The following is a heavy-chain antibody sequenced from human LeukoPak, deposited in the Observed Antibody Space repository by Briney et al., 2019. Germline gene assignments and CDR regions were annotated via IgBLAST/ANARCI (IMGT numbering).Heavy chain of an antibody. CDR3: AKSADPFYGSGSYGFQH. V-gene: IGHV3-74*01. CDR2: ISSDGSST. CDR1: GFPFSSYW. Sequence: GGSLRLSCVASGFPFSSYWMHWVRQVPGKGLVYVSHISSDGSSTNYADSVKGRFTISRDNAKNSLYLQMNSLRAEDTALYYCAKSADPFYGSGSYGFQHWGQGTLVTVSS. D-gene: IGHD3-10*01. J-gene: IGHJ1*01.